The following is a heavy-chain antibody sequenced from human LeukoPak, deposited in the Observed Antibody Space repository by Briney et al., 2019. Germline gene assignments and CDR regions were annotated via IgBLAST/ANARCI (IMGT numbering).Heavy chain of an antibody. CDR1: AGSISSYY. D-gene: IGHD3-3*01. J-gene: IGHJ2*01. V-gene: IGHV4-59*08. Sequence: SEALSLTCTVAAGSISSYYWSWIRQPPGNGLEWIGYIYYSGSTNYNPSLKSRVTISIDTSKNQFSLKLTSVTASDTAIYYCARHFQGDSDFRWYFDLWGRDTLVTVSS. CDR2: IYYSGST. CDR3: ARHFQGDSDFRWYFDL.